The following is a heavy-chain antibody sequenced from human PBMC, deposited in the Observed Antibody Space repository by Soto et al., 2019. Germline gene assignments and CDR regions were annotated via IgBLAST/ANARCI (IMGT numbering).Heavy chain of an antibody. J-gene: IGHJ4*02. CDR3: ARRVSDGEVTGWYFDS. D-gene: IGHD2-21*02. V-gene: IGHV4-30-2*01. CDR1: GGSISSGGYS. CDR2: IYHSGST. Sequence: SETLSLTCAVSGGSISSGGYSWSWIRQPPGKGLEWIGYIYHSGSTYYNPSLKSRVTISVDRSKNQFSLKLSSVTAADTAVYYCARRVSDGEVTGWYFDSWGEGTPVTASS.